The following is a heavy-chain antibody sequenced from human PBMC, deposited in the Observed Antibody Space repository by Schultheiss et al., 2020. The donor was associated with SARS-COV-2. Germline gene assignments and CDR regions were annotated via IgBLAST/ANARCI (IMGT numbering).Heavy chain of an antibody. CDR2: ISGSGSTI. J-gene: IGHJ4*02. V-gene: IGHV3-48*04. Sequence: GGSLRLSCAASGFTFSNAWMNWVRQAPGKGLEWVSAISGSGSTIYYADSVKGRFTISRDNAKNSLYLQMNSLRAEDTAVYYCAAVDHGNDYWGQGGLVTVSS. D-gene: IGHD1-14*01. CDR3: AAVDHGNDY. CDR1: GFTFSNAW.